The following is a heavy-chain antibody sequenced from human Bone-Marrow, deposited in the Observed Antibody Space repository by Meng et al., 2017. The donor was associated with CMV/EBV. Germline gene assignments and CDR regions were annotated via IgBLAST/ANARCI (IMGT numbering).Heavy chain of an antibody. CDR3: ASGDFWSGHGTDYYYGMDV. Sequence: SVKVSCKASGYTFTSYYMHWVRQAPGQGLEWMGGIIPIVDIANFAQKFQGRVTIAADKYTSTAHMELSSLRYEDTAVYYCASGDFWSGHGTDYYYGMDVWGQGTTVTVSS. CDR2: IIPIVDIA. D-gene: IGHD3-3*01. CDR1: GYTFTSYY. V-gene: IGHV1-69*10. J-gene: IGHJ6*02.